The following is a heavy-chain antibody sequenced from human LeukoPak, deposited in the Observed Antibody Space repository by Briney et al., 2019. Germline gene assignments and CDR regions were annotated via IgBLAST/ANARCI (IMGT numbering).Heavy chain of an antibody. Sequence: PSETLSLTCSVSGGSISPDYWSWIRQPPGMGLEWIGYVFYTGSTNYNPSLKSRLTISVDTSNNHFSLKLTSVTAADTAVYFCARGHRDMDYWGQGTLVTVSS. V-gene: IGHV4-59*01. CDR2: VFYTGST. CDR3: ARGHRDMDY. J-gene: IGHJ4*02. CDR1: GGSISPDY. D-gene: IGHD3-10*01.